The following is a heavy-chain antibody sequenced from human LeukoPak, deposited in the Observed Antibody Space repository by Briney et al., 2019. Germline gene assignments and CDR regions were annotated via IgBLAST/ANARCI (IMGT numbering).Heavy chain of an antibody. Sequence: ASVKVSCKASGGTFSSYAISWVRQAPGQGLEWMGWISTYNGNTNYAQKFQGRVTMTTDTSTSTAYMELRSLRSDDTAVYYCARDRGYCSSTNCPVDFWGQGTLVTVSS. V-gene: IGHV1-18*01. CDR1: GGTFSSYA. D-gene: IGHD2-2*01. CDR3: ARDRGYCSSTNCPVDF. CDR2: ISTYNGNT. J-gene: IGHJ4*02.